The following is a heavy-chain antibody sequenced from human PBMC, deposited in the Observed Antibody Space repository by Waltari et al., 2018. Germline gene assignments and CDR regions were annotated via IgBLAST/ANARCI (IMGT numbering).Heavy chain of an antibody. CDR2: IYYSGST. V-gene: IGHV4-59*11. CDR1: GGSISSHY. J-gene: IGHJ4*02. Sequence: QVQLQESGPGLVKPSETLSLTCTVSGGSISSHYWRWIRQPPGKGLEWIGYIYYSGSTNYNPSLKSRVTISVDTSKNQFSLKLSSVTAADTAVYYCARVAPYCGGDCYLDYWGQGTLVTVSS. CDR3: ARVAPYCGGDCYLDY. D-gene: IGHD2-21*01.